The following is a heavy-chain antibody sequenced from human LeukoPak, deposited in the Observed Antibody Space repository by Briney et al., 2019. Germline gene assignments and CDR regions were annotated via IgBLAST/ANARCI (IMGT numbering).Heavy chain of an antibody. D-gene: IGHD1-26*01. J-gene: IGHJ3*02. V-gene: IGHV4-61*02. CDR3: ARAEWELDDAFDI. Sequence: PLETLSLTCTVSGGSISSGSYSWNWIRQPAGKGLEWIGRIYTSGSTNYNPSLKSRLTISVDTSKNQFSLKLSSVTAADTAVYYCARAEWELDDAFDIWGQGTMVTVSS. CDR1: GGSISSGSYS. CDR2: IYTSGST.